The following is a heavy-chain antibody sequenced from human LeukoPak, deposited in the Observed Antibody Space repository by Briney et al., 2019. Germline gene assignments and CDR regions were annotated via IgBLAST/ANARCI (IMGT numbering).Heavy chain of an antibody. CDR1: GFSFSRAW. J-gene: IGHJ4*02. CDR2: IKSKSDGGTT. V-gene: IGHV3-15*05. Sequence: KPGGSLRLSCAASGFSFSRAWMSWVRQAPGKGLEWVGRIKSKSDGGTTDYAAPVKGRFTISRDDSKNTLFLQVNSLKIEDTAVYYCTTVTLRPVGLWGQGTLVTVSS. CDR3: TTVTLRPVGL. D-gene: IGHD3-10*01.